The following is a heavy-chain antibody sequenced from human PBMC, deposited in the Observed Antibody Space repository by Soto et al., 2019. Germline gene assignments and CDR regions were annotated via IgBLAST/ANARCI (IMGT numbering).Heavy chain of an antibody. CDR2: ISYDGSNK. J-gene: IGHJ5*02. Sequence: GGSLRLSCAASGFTFSSYAMHWVRQAPGKGLEWVAVISYDGSNKYYADSVKGRFTISRDNSKNTLYLQMNSLRAEDTAVYYCARAFPQGSWNYVGANLGFDPWGQGTLVTVSS. CDR1: GFTFSSYA. V-gene: IGHV3-30-3*01. CDR3: ARAFPQGSWNYVGANLGFDP. D-gene: IGHD1-7*01.